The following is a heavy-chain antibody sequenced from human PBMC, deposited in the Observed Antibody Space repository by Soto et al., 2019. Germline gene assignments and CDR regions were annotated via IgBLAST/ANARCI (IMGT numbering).Heavy chain of an antibody. V-gene: IGHV4-39*01. CDR2: IYYSGST. CDR3: ARTGGSFSSSYYYYYGMDV. CDR1: GGSIRSSSYY. J-gene: IGHJ6*02. Sequence: SETLSLTCPVSGGSIRSSSYYWGWIRQPPGKGLEWIGSIYYSGSTYYNPSLKSRVTISVDTSKNQFSLKLSSVTAADTAVYYCARTGGSFSSSYYYYYGMDVWGQGTTVTVSS. D-gene: IGHD2-2*01.